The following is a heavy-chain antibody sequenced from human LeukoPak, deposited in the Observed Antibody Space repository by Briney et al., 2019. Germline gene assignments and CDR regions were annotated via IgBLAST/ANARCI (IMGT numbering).Heavy chain of an antibody. Sequence: SETLSLTCTVSNDSISSYCCSWVRQLPGKGLEWIGFMCPSGRTDYNPSLKSRVTMSIDTSKNQLSMELRFLTAADTAVYYCATSYDGKTAPYDLWGHGTLVTVSS. D-gene: IGHD4-23*01. V-gene: IGHV4-4*08. J-gene: IGHJ5*02. CDR1: NDSISSYC. CDR3: ATSYDGKTAPYDL. CDR2: MCPSGRT.